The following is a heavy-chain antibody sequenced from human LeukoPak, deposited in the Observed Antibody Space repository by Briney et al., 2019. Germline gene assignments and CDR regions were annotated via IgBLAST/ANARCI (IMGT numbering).Heavy chain of an antibody. V-gene: IGHV4-59*01. J-gene: IGHJ4*02. CDR1: GGSISSYY. D-gene: IGHD3-10*01. Sequence: SETLSLTCTVSGGSISSYYWSWIRQPPGKGLEWIGYIYYSGSTNYNPSPKRRVTISVYTSKNQFSLKLSSVTAADTAVYYCARVRRGGFFDYWGQGTLVTVSS. CDR2: IYYSGST. CDR3: ARVRRGGFFDY.